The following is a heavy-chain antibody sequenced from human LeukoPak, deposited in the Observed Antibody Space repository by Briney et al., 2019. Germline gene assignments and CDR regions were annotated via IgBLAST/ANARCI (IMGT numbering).Heavy chain of an antibody. J-gene: IGHJ4*02. D-gene: IGHD1-7*01. CDR3: ARLYGNYQNYFDY. CDR1: GDSISTITYS. V-gene: IGHV4-39*07. CDR2: MYYRGNT. Sequence: PSETLSLTCTGSGDSISTITYSWGGIRQPPGRGVGMVGHMYYRGNTFYNPALKSRVAISVDTSKNQFSLKLRSVPAADTAVYYCARLYGNYQNYFDYWGQGTLVTVSS.